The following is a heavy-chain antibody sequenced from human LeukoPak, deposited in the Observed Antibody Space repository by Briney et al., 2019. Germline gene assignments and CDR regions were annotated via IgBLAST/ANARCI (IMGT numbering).Heavy chain of an antibody. CDR1: GITLSNYG. CDR3: AKRGVVIRVILVGFHKEAYYFDS. Sequence: GGSLRLSCVASGITLSNYGMSWVRQAPGKGLEWVAGISDSGGRTYYADSVKGRFTISRDSPKNTLYLQMNSLRAEDTAVYFCAKRGVVIRVILVGFHKEAYYFDSWGQGALVTVSS. J-gene: IGHJ4*02. D-gene: IGHD3-22*01. CDR2: ISDSGGRT. V-gene: IGHV3-23*01.